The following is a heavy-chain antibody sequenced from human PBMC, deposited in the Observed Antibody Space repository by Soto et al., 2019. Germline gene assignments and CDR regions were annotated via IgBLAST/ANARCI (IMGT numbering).Heavy chain of an antibody. CDR3: ATMNGYFEY. CDR2: INGAGDTT. D-gene: IGHD3-22*01. CDR1: GFPFHNYW. J-gene: IGHJ4*02. Sequence: GGSLRLSCAASGFPFHNYWMHWVRQAPGKGLVWVSRINGAGDTTTYADSVRGRFTISRDNSKKTHYLQMTSLRAEDTAMYYCATMNGYFEYWGQGTPVTVSS. V-gene: IGHV3-74*03.